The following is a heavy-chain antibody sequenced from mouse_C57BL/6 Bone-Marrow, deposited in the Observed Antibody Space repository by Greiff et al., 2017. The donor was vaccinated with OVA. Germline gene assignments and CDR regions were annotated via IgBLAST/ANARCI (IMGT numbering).Heavy chain of an antibody. D-gene: IGHD1-1*01. CDR3: ARELRWPFDY. CDR1: GYTFTSYW. V-gene: IGHV1-69*01. Sequence: VQLQQPGAELVMPGASVKLSCKASGYTFTSYWLHWVKQRPGQGLEWIGEIDPSDSYTNYNQKFKGKSTLTVEKSSSTAYMQLSSLTSEDSAVYYCARELRWPFDYWGQGTTLTVSS. CDR2: IDPSDSYT. J-gene: IGHJ2*01.